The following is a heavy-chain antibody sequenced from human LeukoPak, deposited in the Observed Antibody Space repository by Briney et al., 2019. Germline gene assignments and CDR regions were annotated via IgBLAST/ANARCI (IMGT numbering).Heavy chain of an antibody. D-gene: IGHD3-22*01. CDR2: INPSGGST. CDR1: GYTFTSYY. CDR3: ARDYYDSSGYYVLDY. V-gene: IGHV1-46*01. Sequence: ASVKVSCKASGYTFTSYYMHWVRQAPGQGLEWMGIINPSGGSTSYAQKFQGRVTMTGDTSTSTVYMELSSLRSEDTAVYYCARDYYDSSGYYVLDYWGQGTLVTVSS. J-gene: IGHJ4*02.